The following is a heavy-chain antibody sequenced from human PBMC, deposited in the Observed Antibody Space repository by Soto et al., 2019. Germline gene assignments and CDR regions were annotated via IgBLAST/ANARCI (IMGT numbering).Heavy chain of an antibody. CDR1: GYTFTNYW. CDR3: AASIFYYGMDV. Sequence: GESLQISCKGSGYTFTNYWIGWVRQMPVKGPEWMGIIYPGDSDTKYNPSFQGQVTISADKSITTTYLQWSSLKASDTAIYYCAASIFYYGMDVWGQGTTVTVSS. CDR2: IYPGDSDT. J-gene: IGHJ6*02. V-gene: IGHV5-51*01.